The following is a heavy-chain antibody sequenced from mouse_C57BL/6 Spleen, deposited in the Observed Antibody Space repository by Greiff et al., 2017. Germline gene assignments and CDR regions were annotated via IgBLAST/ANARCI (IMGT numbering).Heavy chain of an antibody. V-gene: IGHV1-52*01. CDR2: IDPSDSET. Sequence: QVQLKQPGAELVRPGSSVKLSCKASGYTFTSYWMHWVKQRPIQGLEWIGNIDPSDSETHYNQKFKDKATLTVDKSSSTAYMQLSSLTSEDAAVYDSARGGDSAGYGAWFADWGQGTLVTVSA. D-gene: IGHD3-2*02. J-gene: IGHJ3*01. CDR3: ARGGDSAGYGAWFAD. CDR1: GYTFTSYW.